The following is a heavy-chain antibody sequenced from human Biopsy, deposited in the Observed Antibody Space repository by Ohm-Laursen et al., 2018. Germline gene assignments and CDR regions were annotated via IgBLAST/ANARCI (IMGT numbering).Heavy chain of an antibody. Sequence: TFTLTCTVSGASMTGYFWTWVRQPAGKGLEWIGHIYTIGDTTYNPSLESRVTMSLDTSKNQFSLKMTSLTAADTAVYFCAREDEGLLRALDLWGQGTMVTVSS. CDR1: GASMTGYF. J-gene: IGHJ3*01. CDR3: AREDEGLLRALDL. V-gene: IGHV4-4*07. CDR2: IYTIGDT. D-gene: IGHD3-3*01.